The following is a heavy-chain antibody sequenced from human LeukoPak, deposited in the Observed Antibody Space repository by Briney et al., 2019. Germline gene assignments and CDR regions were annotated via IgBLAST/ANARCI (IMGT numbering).Heavy chain of an antibody. V-gene: IGHV3-7*05. CDR3: GRGPGYRSDY. CDR2: INRDGSER. J-gene: IGHJ4*02. Sequence: GGSLRLSCAASGLSFNAYWMTWVRQAPGKGLEWVANINRDGSERNYVDSVRGRFTISRDNTKNSMYLHMNSLRVEDTAVYYCGRGPGYRSDYWGQGSLVTVSS. D-gene: IGHD5-12*01. CDR1: GLSFNAYW.